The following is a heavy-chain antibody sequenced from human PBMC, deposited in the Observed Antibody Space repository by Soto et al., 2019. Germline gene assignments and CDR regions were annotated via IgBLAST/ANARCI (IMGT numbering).Heavy chain of an antibody. V-gene: IGHV1-2*04. D-gene: IGHD3-10*01. CDR2: INPNSGGT. CDR3: ATAITMVRRVIPLYYYYGMDV. J-gene: IGHJ6*02. CDR1: GYTFTGYY. Sequence: QVQLVQSGAEVKKPGASVKVSCKASGYTFTGYYMHWVRQAARQGLEWMGWINPNSGGTNYAQKFQGWVTMTRDTSISTAYMELSRLRSDDTAVYYCATAITMVRRVIPLYYYYGMDVWGQGTTVTVSS.